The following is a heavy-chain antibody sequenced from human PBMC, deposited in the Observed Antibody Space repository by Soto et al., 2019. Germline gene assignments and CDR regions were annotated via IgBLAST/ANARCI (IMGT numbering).Heavy chain of an antibody. D-gene: IGHD3-9*01. V-gene: IGHV3-33*01. CDR3: ARDDKDEYGADRGGFGW. Sequence: QVHLVASGGGVVQPGTSLSPSCAASGFSFSIFGMHWVRQAPGTGQEWVAGIWYDGSNKYYADSVKGRFSISRDKAKNTLYLQMNRLRAEDTAVYYCARDDKDEYGADRGGFGWWGQGNLVSVSS. J-gene: IGHJ4*02. CDR2: IWYDGSNK. CDR1: GFSFSIFG.